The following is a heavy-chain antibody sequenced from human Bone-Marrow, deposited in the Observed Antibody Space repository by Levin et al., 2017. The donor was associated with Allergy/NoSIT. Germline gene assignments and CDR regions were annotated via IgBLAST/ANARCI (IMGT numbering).Heavy chain of an antibody. J-gene: IGHJ6*02. Sequence: ASVKVSCKASGYTFTSYYMHWVRQAPGQGLEWMGIINPSGGSTSYAQKFQGRVTMTRDTSTSTVYMELSSLRSEDTAVYYCARDGPVPAAIAAAGTMGAPPPARKGSGMDVWGQGTTVTVSS. CDR3: ARDGPVPAAIAAAGTMGAPPPARKGSGMDV. V-gene: IGHV1-46*01. CDR1: GYTFTSYY. D-gene: IGHD6-13*01. CDR2: INPSGGST.